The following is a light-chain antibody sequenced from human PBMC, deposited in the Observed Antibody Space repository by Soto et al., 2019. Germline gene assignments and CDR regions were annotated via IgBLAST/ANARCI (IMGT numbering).Light chain of an antibody. V-gene: IGLV1-51*02. J-gene: IGLJ2*01. CDR1: SSNIGNNY. CDR3: GTWDSSLSAGV. CDR2: EDN. Sequence: QPVLTQPPSVSAAPGQTVTISCSGSSSNIGNNYVSWYQHLPGTAPKLLIYEDNKRPSGIPDRFSGSKSGTSAALGITGLQTGDEADYYCGTWDSSLSAGVFGGGTKLTVL.